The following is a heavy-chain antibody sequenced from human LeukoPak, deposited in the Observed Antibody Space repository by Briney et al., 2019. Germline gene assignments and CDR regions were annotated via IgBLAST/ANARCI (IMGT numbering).Heavy chain of an antibody. D-gene: IGHD1-1*01. J-gene: IGHJ5*02. CDR1: GFSFSSSG. CDR2: TRFDGSYK. V-gene: IGHV3-30*02. Sequence: PGGSLGLSCAASGFSFSSSGMHWVRQAPGKGPEWVAFTRFDGSYKAYGDSVKGRFTISRDNSKNTLYLQMDSLRSDDTAVYYCAKSSAGITWFDPWGQGTLVTVSS. CDR3: AKSSAGITWFDP.